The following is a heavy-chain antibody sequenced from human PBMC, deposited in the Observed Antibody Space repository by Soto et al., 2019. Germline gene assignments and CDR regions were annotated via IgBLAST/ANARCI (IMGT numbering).Heavy chain of an antibody. CDR1: GGTFSSYA. Sequence: SVKVSCKASGGTFSSYAISWVRQAPGQGLEWMGGIIPIFGTANYAQKFQGRVTITADESTSTAYMELSSLRSEDTAVYYCARAGSDFYGMDVWGQGTTVTVSS. CDR3: ARAGSDFYGMDV. V-gene: IGHV1-69*13. D-gene: IGHD6-19*01. J-gene: IGHJ6*02. CDR2: IIPIFGTA.